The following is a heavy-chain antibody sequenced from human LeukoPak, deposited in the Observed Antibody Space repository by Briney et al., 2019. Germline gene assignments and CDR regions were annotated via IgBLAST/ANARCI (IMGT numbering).Heavy chain of an antibody. V-gene: IGHV1-2*02. CDR2: IYPNSGGT. D-gene: IGHD6-13*01. J-gene: IGHJ4*02. CDR1: GYTLTHYH. CDR3: ARGGSWCKNHYDY. Sequence: ASVTVSRKASGYTLTHYHMHWVGQAPGQGRDWMGWIYPNSGGTNLAQKFQGRVTMTRDTSISTAYMELSRLRSGDTGVYYCARGGSWCKNHYDYGGQGTLVTVSS.